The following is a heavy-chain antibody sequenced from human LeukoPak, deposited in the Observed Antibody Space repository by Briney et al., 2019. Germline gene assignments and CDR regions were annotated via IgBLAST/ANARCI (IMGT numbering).Heavy chain of an antibody. Sequence: GGSLRLSCAASGFSFSRFGMNWVRQAPGKGLGWISYISSTSGAVYYADSVKGRFTISRDNAKNSLYLQMSSLRNEDTAIYYCAQKGGTDHWGQGTLVTVSS. V-gene: IGHV3-48*02. CDR3: AQKGGTDH. D-gene: IGHD2-15*01. J-gene: IGHJ4*02. CDR2: ISSTSGAV. CDR1: GFSFSRFG.